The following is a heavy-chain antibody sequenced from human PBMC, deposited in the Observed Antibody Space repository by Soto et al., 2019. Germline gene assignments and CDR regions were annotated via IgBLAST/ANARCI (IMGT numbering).Heavy chain of an antibody. CDR3: ARDRLAVAGTGYFDY. Sequence: GASVKVSWKASGVRFSSCTMSWVRQAPGQGLEWMGIINPSGGSTSYAQKFQGRVTMTRDTSTSTVYMELSSLRSEDTAVYYCARDRLAVAGTGYFDYWGQGTLVTVSS. CDR1: GVRFSSCT. V-gene: IGHV1-46*03. CDR2: INPSGGST. J-gene: IGHJ4*02. D-gene: IGHD6-19*01.